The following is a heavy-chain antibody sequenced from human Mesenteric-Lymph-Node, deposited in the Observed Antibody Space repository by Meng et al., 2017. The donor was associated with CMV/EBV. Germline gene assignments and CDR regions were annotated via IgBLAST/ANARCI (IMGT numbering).Heavy chain of an antibody. J-gene: IGHJ3*01. Sequence: GGSLRLSCATSGFTFNGFTFSDYHMNWIRQAPGKGLEWVSYISGSGSTIYYADSVKGRFTISRDTSENTLYLQMNSLRVDDTALYYCAKGVTSGSPYRAFDLLGQGTKVTVSS. CDR1: GFTFNGFTFSDYH. V-gene: IGHV3-11*01. CDR2: ISGSGSTI. D-gene: IGHD3-22*01. CDR3: AKGVTSGSPYRAFDL.